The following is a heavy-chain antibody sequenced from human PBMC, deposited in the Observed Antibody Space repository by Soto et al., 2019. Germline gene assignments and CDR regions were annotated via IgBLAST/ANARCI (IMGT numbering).Heavy chain of an antibody. D-gene: IGHD6-6*01. V-gene: IGHV1-18*01. CDR2: ISTYNGNT. CDR3: AREIARGFDN. CDR1: GYTFTNYV. J-gene: IGHJ4*02. Sequence: GASVKVSCKASGYTFTNYVITWVRQAPEQGLEWMGWISTYNGNTRYAQNLQGRVTMTTDTSTSTAYMDLTGLKSDDTAVYYCAREIARGFDNWGQGTLVTVSS.